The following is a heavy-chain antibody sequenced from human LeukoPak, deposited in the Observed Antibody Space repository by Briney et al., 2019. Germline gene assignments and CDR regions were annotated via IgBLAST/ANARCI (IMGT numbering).Heavy chain of an antibody. CDR1: GYTLTELS. Sequence: ASVKVSCKVSGYTLTELSMHWVRQAPGKGLEWMGGFDPEDGETIYAQKSQGRVTMTEDTSTDTAYMELSSLRSEDTAVYYCATLGDYLSPSWFDPWGQGTLVTVSS. CDR2: FDPEDGET. D-gene: IGHD2-21*01. CDR3: ATLGDYLSPSWFDP. V-gene: IGHV1-24*01. J-gene: IGHJ5*02.